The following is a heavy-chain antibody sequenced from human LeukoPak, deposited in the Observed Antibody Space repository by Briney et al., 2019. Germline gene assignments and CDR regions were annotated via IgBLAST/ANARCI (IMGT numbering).Heavy chain of an antibody. D-gene: IGHD4-17*01. CDR3: ATASTTVTAPSFYYFDY. V-gene: IGHV1-69*04. Sequence: GASVKVSCKASGGTFISYAISWVRQAPGQGLEWMGRIIPILGIANYAQKFQGRVTITADKSTSTAYMELSSLRSEDTAVYYCATASTTVTAPSFYYFDYWGQGTLVTVSS. CDR1: GGTFISYA. CDR2: IIPILGIA. J-gene: IGHJ4*02.